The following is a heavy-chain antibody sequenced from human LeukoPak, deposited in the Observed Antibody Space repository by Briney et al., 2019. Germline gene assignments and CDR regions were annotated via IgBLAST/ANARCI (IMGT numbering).Heavy chain of an antibody. CDR3: ARGLSLLGSEEGLPLGY. CDR1: GGSFSGYY. D-gene: IGHD2-21*01. V-gene: IGHV4-34*01. J-gene: IGHJ4*02. Sequence: PSETLSLTCAVYGGSFSGYYWSWIRQPPGKGLGWIGEINHSGSTNYNPSLKSRVTMTVDTSKNQISLRVISVTAADTAVYYCARGLSLLGSEEGLPLGYWGQGSLVTVSS. CDR2: INHSGST.